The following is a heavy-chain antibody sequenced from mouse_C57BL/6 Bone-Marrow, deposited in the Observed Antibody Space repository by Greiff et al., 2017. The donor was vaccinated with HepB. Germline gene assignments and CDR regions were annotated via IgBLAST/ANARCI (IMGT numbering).Heavy chain of an antibody. CDR3: ARRDGSGAMDY. J-gene: IGHJ4*01. CDR1: GYTFTSYG. CDR2: IYPRSGNT. V-gene: IGHV1-81*01. Sequence: VQLQQSGAELARPGASVKLSCKASGYTFTSYGISWVKQRTGQGLEWIGEIYPRSGNTYYNEKFKGKATLTADKSASTAYMELRSLTSEDSAVYFCARRDGSGAMDYWGQGTSVTVSS. D-gene: IGHD1-1*01.